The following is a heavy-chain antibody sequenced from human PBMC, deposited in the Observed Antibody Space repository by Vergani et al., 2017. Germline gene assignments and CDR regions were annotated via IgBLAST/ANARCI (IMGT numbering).Heavy chain of an antibody. D-gene: IGHD2-2*01. CDR1: GGIFNDYG. J-gene: IGHJ6*02. CDR2: TIPAFGSI. Sequence: QVQVVQSGAEVKKPGSSVKVSCKASGGIFNDYGFSWVRQAPGQGLEWMGGTIPAFGSINYAKKFQDRVSMIADASTRTVYMELRSLGAEDTAVYYCVSGELYARDHYGVDVWGRGTTVTVSS. V-gene: IGHV1-69*12. CDR3: VSGELYARDHYGVDV.